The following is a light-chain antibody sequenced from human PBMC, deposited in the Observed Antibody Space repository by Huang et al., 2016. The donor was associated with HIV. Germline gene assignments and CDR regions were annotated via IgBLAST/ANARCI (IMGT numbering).Light chain of an antibody. CDR1: EGISSY. CDR2: AAS. Sequence: IQLTQSPSSLSASVGDRVTITCRASEGISSYLAWYQQKSGKAPKCLIYAASTLQSGVPSRFSGSGSGTDFTLTISSLQPEDFATYYCQQLNDYPWTFGQGTKVEIK. V-gene: IGKV1-9*01. CDR3: QQLNDYPWT. J-gene: IGKJ1*01.